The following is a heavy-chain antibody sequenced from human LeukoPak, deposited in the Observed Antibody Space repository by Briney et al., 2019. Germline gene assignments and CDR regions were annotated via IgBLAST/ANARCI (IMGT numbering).Heavy chain of an antibody. J-gene: IGHJ6*02. CDR3: ATDPGETVPAAKGPRGDYCYGMDV. CDR1: GYTLTELS. Sequence: GPVKVSCKVSGYTLTELSMHWVRQAPGKGLEWMGGFDPEDGETIYAQKFQGRVTMTEDTSTDTAYMELNSLRSDDTAVYYCATDPGETVPAAKGPRGDYCYGMDVWGQGTTVTVSS. D-gene: IGHD2-2*01. CDR2: FDPEDGET. V-gene: IGHV1-24*01.